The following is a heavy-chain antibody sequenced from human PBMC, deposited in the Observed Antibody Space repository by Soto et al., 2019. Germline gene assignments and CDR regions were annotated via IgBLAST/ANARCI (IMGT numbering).Heavy chain of an antibody. CDR1: GFTFSSHA. CDR3: ARDARNADYDY. CDR2: IHGTRSII. J-gene: IGHJ4*02. Sequence: EVQLVESGGGLVQPGGSLKLSCAVSGFTFSSHAMNWVRQAPGKGLEWFAYIHGTRSIIYYADSVKGRFTISRDNAKNSLYLQMDSLRDQHTALYYCARDARNADYDYWGQGTLVTVSS. V-gene: IGHV3-48*02. D-gene: IGHD3-16*01.